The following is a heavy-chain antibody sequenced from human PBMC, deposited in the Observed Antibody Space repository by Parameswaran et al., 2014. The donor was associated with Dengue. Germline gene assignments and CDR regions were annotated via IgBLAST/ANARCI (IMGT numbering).Heavy chain of an antibody. CDR3: ARGPDIVVVPAAINYYYYGMDV. J-gene: IGHJ6*02. V-gene: IGHV1-18*01. Sequence: WVRQAPGQGLEWMGWISAYKGYTNFAQKFQGRVTMTTDTSTSTAYMELRSLRSDDTAVYYCARGPDIVVVPAAINYYYYGMDVWGQGTTVTVSS. D-gene: IGHD2-2*02. CDR2: ISAYKGYT.